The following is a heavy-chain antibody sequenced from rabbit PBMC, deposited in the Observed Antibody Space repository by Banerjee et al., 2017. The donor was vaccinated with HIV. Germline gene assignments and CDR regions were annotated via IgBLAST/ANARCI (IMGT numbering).Heavy chain of an antibody. CDR1: GFSFSSSYW. CDR2: INTSTGNT. Sequence: QSLEESGGDLVKPGASLTLTCTASGFSFSSSYWMCWVRQAPGKGLEWIACINTSTGNTVYASWAKGRFTISKTSSTTVTLQMTSLTAADTATYFCARGAGHADYGDASLWGQGTLVTVS. D-gene: IGHD2-1*01. V-gene: IGHV1S40*01. CDR3: ARGAGHADYGDASL. J-gene: IGHJ4*01.